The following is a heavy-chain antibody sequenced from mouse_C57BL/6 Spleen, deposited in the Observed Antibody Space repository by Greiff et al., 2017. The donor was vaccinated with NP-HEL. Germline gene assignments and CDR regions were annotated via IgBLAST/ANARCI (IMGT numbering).Heavy chain of an antibody. CDR2: ISDGGSYT. CDR1: GFTFSSYA. J-gene: IGHJ2*01. CDR3: AREDYYGSGY. Sequence: EVKLVESGGGLVKPGGSLKLSCAASGFTFSSYAMSWVRQTPEKRLEWVATISDGGSYTYYPDNVKGRFTISRDNAKNNLYLQMSHLKSEDTAMYYWAREDYYGSGYWGQGTTLTVSS. V-gene: IGHV5-4*01. D-gene: IGHD1-1*01.